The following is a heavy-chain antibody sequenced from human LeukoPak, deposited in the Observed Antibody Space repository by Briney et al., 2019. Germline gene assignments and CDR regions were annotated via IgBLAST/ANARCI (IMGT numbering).Heavy chain of an antibody. J-gene: IGHJ4*02. CDR2: IWYDGSNK. CDR3: ARDNQWLASHYFDY. V-gene: IGHV3-33*01. D-gene: IGHD6-19*01. Sequence: PGGSLRLSCAASGFTFSSYGMHWVRQAPGKGLEWVAVIWYDGSNKYYEDSVKGRFTISRDNSKNTLYLQMNCLRAEDTAVYYCARDNQWLASHYFDYWGQGTLVTVSS. CDR1: GFTFSSYG.